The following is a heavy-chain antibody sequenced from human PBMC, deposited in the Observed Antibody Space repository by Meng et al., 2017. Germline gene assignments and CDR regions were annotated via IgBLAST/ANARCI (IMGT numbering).Heavy chain of an antibody. CDR3: ARSHSVTIVAFDY. J-gene: IGHJ4*02. Sequence: VHRHQWGAWMLKRLETLPLTCAVYCGSFSGYYWSWIRQPPGKGLEWIGEINHSGSTNYNPSLKSRVTMSLDTSKNQFSLRLSSVTAADTAVYYCARSHSVTIVAFDYWGQGTLVTVSS. CDR1: CGSFSGYY. CDR2: INHSGST. V-gene: IGHV4-34*01. D-gene: IGHD4-17*01.